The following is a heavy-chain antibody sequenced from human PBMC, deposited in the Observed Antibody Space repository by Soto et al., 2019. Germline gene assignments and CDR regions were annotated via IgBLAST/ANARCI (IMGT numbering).Heavy chain of an antibody. CDR1: GGSMRRYF. J-gene: IGHJ3*01. CDR2: IYYSGSA. CDR3: ARGAYGGAVDF. D-gene: IGHD3-10*01. V-gene: IGHV4-59*01. Sequence: SEALSLTCTVSGGSMRRYFWYWVRQPPGKGLEWIAYIYYSGSANYNPSLESRVTISIGTSKNQFSLKLNSVTAADTAVYYCARGAYGGAVDFWGQGTMVTVSS.